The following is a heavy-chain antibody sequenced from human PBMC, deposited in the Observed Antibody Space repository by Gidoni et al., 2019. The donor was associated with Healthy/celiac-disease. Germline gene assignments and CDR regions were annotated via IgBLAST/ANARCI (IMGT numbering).Heavy chain of an antibody. CDR1: GFTFSDYY. D-gene: IGHD3-10*01. V-gene: IGHV3-11*06. CDR3: ARDHGADAFDI. CDR2: ISSSSSYT. Sequence: QVQLVESGGGLVKPGGSLRLSGAASGFTFSDYYMSWLRQAPGKGLEWVSYISSSSSYTNYADSVKGRFTISRDNAKNSLYLQMNSLRAEDTAVYYCARDHGADAFDIWGQGTMVTVSS. J-gene: IGHJ3*02.